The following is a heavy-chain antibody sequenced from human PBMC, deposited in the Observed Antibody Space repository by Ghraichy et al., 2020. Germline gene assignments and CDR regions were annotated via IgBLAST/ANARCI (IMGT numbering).Heavy chain of an antibody. CDR3: AKSYGTRASDY. J-gene: IGHJ4*02. D-gene: IGHD3-10*01. CDR1: VFIFISYA. CDR2: ISGSGADM. Sequence: LSLTCAASVFIFISYAMHWVRQAPGKGLEWVSSISGSGADMFYADSVQGRFTISRDNSKNTLYLQMNSVRAEETAVYYCAKSYGTRASDYSGQGTLVTVSS. V-gene: IGHV3-23*01.